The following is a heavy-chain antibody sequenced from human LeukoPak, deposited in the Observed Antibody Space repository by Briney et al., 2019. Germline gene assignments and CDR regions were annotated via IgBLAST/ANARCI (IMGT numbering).Heavy chain of an antibody. CDR3: SSRLGIAVAGTRYFDL. D-gene: IGHD6-19*01. CDR1: GGTFSSYA. Sequence: SVKVSCKASGGTFSSYAISWVRQAPGQGLGWMGGIIPIFGTANYAQKFQGRVTITADESTSTAYMELSSLRSEDTAVYYCSSRLGIAVAGTRYFDLWGRGTLVTVSS. V-gene: IGHV1-69*13. J-gene: IGHJ2*01. CDR2: IIPIFGTA.